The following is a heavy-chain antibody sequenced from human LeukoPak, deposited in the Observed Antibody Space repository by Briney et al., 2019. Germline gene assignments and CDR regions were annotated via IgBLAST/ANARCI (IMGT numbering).Heavy chain of an antibody. V-gene: IGHV4-39*07. CDR2: IYHSGST. CDR1: GGSISSSSYY. D-gene: IGHD1-26*01. Sequence: PSETLSLTCTVSGGSISSSSYYWGWIRQPPGKGLEWIGSIYHSGSTYYNPSLKSRVTISVDRSKNQFSLRLSSVTAADTAVYYCARDGHKSGSYFFDYWGQGTLVTVSS. J-gene: IGHJ4*02. CDR3: ARDGHKSGSYFFDY.